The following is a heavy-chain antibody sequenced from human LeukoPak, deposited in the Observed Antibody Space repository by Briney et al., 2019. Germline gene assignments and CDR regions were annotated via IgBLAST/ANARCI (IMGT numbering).Heavy chain of an antibody. CDR1: GFTFSSYG. Sequence: GGSLRLSCAASGFTFSSYGMHWVRQAPGKGLEWVAFIRYDGSNKYYAGSVKGRFTISRDNSKNTLYLQMNSLRAEDTAVYYCAKDPRGAPRDYWGQGTLVTVSS. V-gene: IGHV3-30*02. CDR3: AKDPRGAPRDY. J-gene: IGHJ4*02. CDR2: IRYDGSNK.